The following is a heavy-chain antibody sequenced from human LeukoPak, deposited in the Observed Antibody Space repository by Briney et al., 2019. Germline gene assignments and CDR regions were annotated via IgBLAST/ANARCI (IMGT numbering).Heavy chain of an antibody. CDR1: GGSFSGYY. J-gene: IGHJ4*02. V-gene: IGHV4-34*01. CDR3: ARSPQNYCSSTSCRRGYFDY. Sequence: SETLSLTCAVYGGSFSGYYWSWIRQPPGKGLEWIGEINHSGSTNYNPSLKSRVTISVDTSKNQFSLKLSSVTAADTAVYYCARSPQNYCSSTSCRRGYFDYWGQGTLVTVSS. D-gene: IGHD2-2*01. CDR2: INHSGST.